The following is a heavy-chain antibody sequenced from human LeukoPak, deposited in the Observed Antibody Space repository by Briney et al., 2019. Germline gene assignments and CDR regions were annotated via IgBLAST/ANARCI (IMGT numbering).Heavy chain of an antibody. CDR2: IYSGGTT. Sequence: GGSLRLSCAASGFTVRSNYMTWVRQPPGKGLEWVSFIYSGGTTYYADSVKDRFIISRDNSTNTVYLQMNSLRAEDTAVYYCARVGGAAGTHTWFDPWGQGALVTVSS. D-gene: IGHD1-14*01. J-gene: IGHJ5*02. CDR3: ARVGGAAGTHTWFDP. CDR1: GFTVRSNY. V-gene: IGHV3-66*01.